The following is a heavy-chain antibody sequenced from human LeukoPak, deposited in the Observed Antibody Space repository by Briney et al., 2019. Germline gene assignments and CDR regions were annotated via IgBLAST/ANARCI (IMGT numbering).Heavy chain of an antibody. J-gene: IGHJ4*02. Sequence: PGGSLRLSCAASGCTFDDYAMHWVRQAPGKGLEGVAGSSGNSGRIGYADAVRGRFTISRDNAKNSLYLQMNSLRAEDTAVYYCARGLSPGYDYVWGSYWGQGTLVTVSS. CDR2: SSGNSGRI. V-gene: IGHV3-9*01. D-gene: IGHD3-16*01. CDR3: ARGLSPGYDYVWGSY. CDR1: GCTFDDYA.